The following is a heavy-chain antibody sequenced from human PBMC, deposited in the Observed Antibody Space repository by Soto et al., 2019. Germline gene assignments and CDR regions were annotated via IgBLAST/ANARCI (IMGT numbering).Heavy chain of an antibody. V-gene: IGHV3-66*01. J-gene: IGHJ3*02. CDR2: IYSGGST. Sequence: GGSLRLSCAASGFTVSSNYMSWVRQAPGKGLEWVSVIYSGGSTYYADSVKGRFTISRDNSKNTLYLQMNSLRAEDTAVYYCASVRRGIAVALRAFDIWGQGTMVTVSS. D-gene: IGHD6-19*01. CDR3: ASVRRGIAVALRAFDI. CDR1: GFTVSSNY.